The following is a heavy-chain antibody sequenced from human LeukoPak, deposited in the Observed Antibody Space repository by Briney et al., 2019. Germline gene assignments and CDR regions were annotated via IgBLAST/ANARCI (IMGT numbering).Heavy chain of an antibody. V-gene: IGHV1-69*13. Sequence: ASVKVSCKASGGTFSSYAISWVRQAPGQGLEWMGGIIPIFGTANYAQKFQGRVTITADESTSTAYMELSSLRSEDTAVYYCATRGYSSSWEGNWFDPWGQGTLVTVSS. CDR1: GGTFSSYA. J-gene: IGHJ5*02. CDR3: ATRGYSSSWEGNWFDP. D-gene: IGHD6-13*01. CDR2: IIPIFGTA.